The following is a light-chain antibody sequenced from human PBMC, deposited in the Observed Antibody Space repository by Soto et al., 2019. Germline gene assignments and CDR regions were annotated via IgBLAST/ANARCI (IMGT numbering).Light chain of an antibody. Sequence: DIQMTQSPSSLSASVEDRVTNTCRASQSISSYLNWYQQKPGKAPKLLIYAASSLQSGVPSRFSGSGSGTDFTLTISSLQPEDFATYYCQQSYSTPLTFGGGTKVDIK. V-gene: IGKV1-39*01. CDR1: QSISSY. CDR2: AAS. J-gene: IGKJ4*01. CDR3: QQSYSTPLT.